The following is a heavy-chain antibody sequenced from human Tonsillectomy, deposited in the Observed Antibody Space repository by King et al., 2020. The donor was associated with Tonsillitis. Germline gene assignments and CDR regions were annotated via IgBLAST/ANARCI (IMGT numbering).Heavy chain of an antibody. V-gene: IGHV1-2*02. J-gene: IGHJ3*02. CDR1: GYTFTGYY. Sequence: VQLVQSGAEVKKPGASVKVSCKASGYTFTGYYMHWVRQAPGQGLEWMGWITPNSGGTNSAQKFQGRVTMTRDTSITTAYMELSGLRSDDTAVYFCARGAPIHLPASLTDHAFDIWGQGTVVSVS. CDR3: ARGAPIHLPASLTDHAFDI. D-gene: IGHD2-2*01. CDR2: ITPNSGGT.